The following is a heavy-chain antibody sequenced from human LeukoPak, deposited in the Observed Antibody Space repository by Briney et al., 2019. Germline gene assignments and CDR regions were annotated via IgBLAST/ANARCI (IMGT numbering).Heavy chain of an antibody. Sequence: GSSVKVSCKASGGTFSSYAISWVRQAPGQGLEWMGGSIPIFGTANYAQKFQGRVTITADESTSTAYMELSSLRSEDTAVYYCARAPLYSSSSPALNYYYYYYMDVWGKGTTVTVSS. J-gene: IGHJ6*03. CDR3: ARAPLYSSSSPALNYYYYYYMDV. D-gene: IGHD6-13*01. V-gene: IGHV1-69*01. CDR1: GGTFSSYA. CDR2: SIPIFGTA.